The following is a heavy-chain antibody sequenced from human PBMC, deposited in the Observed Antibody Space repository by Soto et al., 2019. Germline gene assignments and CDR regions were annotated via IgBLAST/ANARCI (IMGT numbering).Heavy chain of an antibody. J-gene: IGHJ4*02. CDR3: AKETQANLGTGGFDQ. CDR1: GFTFDDYA. CDR2: VSWNSGSI. V-gene: IGHV3-9*01. D-gene: IGHD7-27*01. Sequence: EVQLVESGGGVTQPGRSLRLSCAASGFTFDDYAMHWVRQAPGKGLEWVSSVSWNSGSIGYADSVKDRFTISRDNAKNSLYLQIDSLRTEDTALYYCAKETQANLGTGGFDQWGQGTLVTVSS.